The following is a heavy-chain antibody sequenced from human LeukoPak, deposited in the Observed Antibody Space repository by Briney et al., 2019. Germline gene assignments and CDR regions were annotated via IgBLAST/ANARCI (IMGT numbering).Heavy chain of an antibody. D-gene: IGHD5-24*01. CDR3: ARDGTLEMATTFDY. Sequence: GGSLRLSCVASGFTLSTYWMTWVRQAPGKGLEWVATIKEHGNEKFYVDSVKGRFTISRNNAKNSLYLQMNSLRAEDTAVYYCARDGTLEMATTFDYWGQGTLVTVSS. CDR1: GFTLSTYW. V-gene: IGHV3-7*01. J-gene: IGHJ4*02. CDR2: IKEHGNEK.